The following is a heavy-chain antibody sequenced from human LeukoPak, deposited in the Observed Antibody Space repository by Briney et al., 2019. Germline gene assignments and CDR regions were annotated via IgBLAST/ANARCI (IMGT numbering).Heavy chain of an antibody. V-gene: IGHV1-2*02. Sequence: GASVKVSCKASGYTFTGYYMHWVRQAPGQGLEWMGWINPNSGGKNYAQKFQGRVTMTRDTSISTAYMELSRLRSDDTAVYYCARDGGGSYSDFDYWGQGTLVTVSS. J-gene: IGHJ4*02. CDR2: INPNSGGK. CDR3: ARDGGGSYSDFDY. D-gene: IGHD1-26*01. CDR1: GYTFTGYY.